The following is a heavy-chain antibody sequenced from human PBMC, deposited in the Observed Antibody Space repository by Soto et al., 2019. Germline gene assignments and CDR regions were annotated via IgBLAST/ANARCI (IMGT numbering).Heavy chain of an antibody. CDR1: GGSASSYY. CDR3: AKGGDTVITRRATMDV. Sequence: SETLSLTCTVSGGSASSYYWSWIRQPPGKGLEWIGYIYHGGSTNYNPSLKSRVTISVDTSKNQFSLKLTSVTAVDTAVYYCAKGGDTVITRRATMDVWGQGTTVTVSS. V-gene: IGHV4-59*02. J-gene: IGHJ6*02. CDR2: IYHGGST. D-gene: IGHD4-17*01.